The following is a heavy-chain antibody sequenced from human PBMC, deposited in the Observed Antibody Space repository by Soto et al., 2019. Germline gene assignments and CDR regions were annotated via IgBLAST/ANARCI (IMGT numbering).Heavy chain of an antibody. CDR2: INPNSGGT. V-gene: IGHV1-2*02. CDR1: GYTFTGYF. CDR3: ARDYGYYDNWFDP. Sequence: QVQLVQSGAEVKKPGASVKVSCMASGYTFTGYFMHWVRQAPGQGLEWMGWINPNSGGTSYAQKFQGRVTMTRDTSISKAYKELTRLRSDDTAVYYCARDYGYYDNWFDPWGQGTLVTVSS. D-gene: IGHD4-17*01. J-gene: IGHJ5*02.